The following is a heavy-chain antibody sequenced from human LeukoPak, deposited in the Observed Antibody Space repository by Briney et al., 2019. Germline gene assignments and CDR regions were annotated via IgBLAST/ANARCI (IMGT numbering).Heavy chain of an antibody. Sequence: GGSLRLSCAASGFTFSSYWMYWVRQAPGKGLVWVSRINTDGSSTSYADSVKGRFSISRDNAKNTLDLQMNSLRADDTAVYYCAGQTGATTAGGYYFDPSGQGTLVTVSS. J-gene: IGHJ4*01. V-gene: IGHV3-74*01. CDR2: INTDGSST. D-gene: IGHD1-26*01. CDR3: AGQTGATTAGGYYFDP. CDR1: GFTFSSYW.